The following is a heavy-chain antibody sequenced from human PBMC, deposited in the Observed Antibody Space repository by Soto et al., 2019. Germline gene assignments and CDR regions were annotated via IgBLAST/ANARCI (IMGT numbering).Heavy chain of an antibody. V-gene: IGHV4-31*02. Sequence: QVRLQEWGPGLVKPSQTLSLKCSVSGGSITTGGRYWSWIRQLPGKGLEWIGDIYYSGNTYYNASIKSRVTISVEAAKNQFSLKLSSVTAADTAVYYCAQALVFTGGDGFDIWRQGRFVTVSS. CDR1: GGSITTGGRY. CDR2: IYYSGNT. CDR3: AQALVFTGGDGFDI. J-gene: IGHJ3*02. D-gene: IGHD1-1*01.